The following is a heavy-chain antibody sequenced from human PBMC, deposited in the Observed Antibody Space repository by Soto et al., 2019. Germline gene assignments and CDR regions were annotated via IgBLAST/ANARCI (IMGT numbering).Heavy chain of an antibody. CDR2: IGCSGGST. D-gene: IGHD5-18*01. CDR3: AKIQEDTAMVLDY. Sequence: PGGPLRLSCLASGFPFSDNAMSWVRHPPGKGLEWVSAIGCSGGSTYYADSVKGRFTISSDNSKNTLYLQMNSLRAEDTAVYYCAKIQEDTAMVLDYWGQGTLVTVPS. V-gene: IGHV3-23*01. CDR1: GFPFSDNA. J-gene: IGHJ4*02.